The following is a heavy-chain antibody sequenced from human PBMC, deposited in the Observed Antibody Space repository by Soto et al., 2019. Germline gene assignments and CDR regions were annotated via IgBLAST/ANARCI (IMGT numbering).Heavy chain of an antibody. CDR1: GYSFTTYW. Sequence: GESLKISCQASGYSFTTYWISWVRQMPGKGLECMGRIDPTDSYTDYGPSFEGHVTMSVDRSINTAYLEWSSLKASDSAMYYCSRTESGYSYGLADVWSQGTTVTVSS. J-gene: IGHJ6*02. V-gene: IGHV5-10-1*01. CDR3: SRTESGYSYGLADV. D-gene: IGHD5-18*01. CDR2: IDPTDSYT.